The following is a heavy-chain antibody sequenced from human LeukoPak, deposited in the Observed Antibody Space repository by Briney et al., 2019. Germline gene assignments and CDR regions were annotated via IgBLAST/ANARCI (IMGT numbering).Heavy chain of an antibody. CDR1: GFTFSDCY. J-gene: IGHJ4*02. CDR3: ARDDSPGRLRN. V-gene: IGHV3-11*01. Sequence: GYLRISCAAPGFTFSDCYMSWIRQAPGKGLEWVSYISSSGSTIYYADSVKGRFTISRDNAKNSLYLQMNSLRAEDTAVYYCARDDSPGRLRNWGQGTLVTVSS. D-gene: IGHD3-16*01. CDR2: ISSSGSTI.